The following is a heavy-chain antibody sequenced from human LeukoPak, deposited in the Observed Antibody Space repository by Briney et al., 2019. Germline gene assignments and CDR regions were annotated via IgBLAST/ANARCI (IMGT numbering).Heavy chain of an antibody. V-gene: IGHV1-8*01. Sequence: ASVKVSCKASGYTFTSNDINWVRQATGQGLEWMGWMNPNSGNTGYAQKFQGRVTMTRNTSISTAYMELSSLRSEDTAVYYCARGPQLRYFDWFAYYGMDVWGQGTTVTVSS. D-gene: IGHD3-9*01. CDR1: GYTFTSND. J-gene: IGHJ6*02. CDR3: ARGPQLRYFDWFAYYGMDV. CDR2: MNPNSGNT.